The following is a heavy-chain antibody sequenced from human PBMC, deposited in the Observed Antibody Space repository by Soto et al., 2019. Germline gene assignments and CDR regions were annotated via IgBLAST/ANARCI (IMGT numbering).Heavy chain of an antibody. CDR2: ISYDGSNK. CDR1: GFSFSSYA. J-gene: IGHJ3*02. D-gene: IGHD6-25*01. CDR3: EGEGRGYDAFDI. V-gene: IGHV3-30-3*01. Sequence: QVQLVESGGGVVQPGRALRLSCAASGFSFSSYAMRCVRQAPEKGLERVAVISYDGSNKYYADSVKGRFTISRDNSMNTLYLHMNSVRADDTAVYYCEGEGRGYDAFDIWGQGTMVTVSS.